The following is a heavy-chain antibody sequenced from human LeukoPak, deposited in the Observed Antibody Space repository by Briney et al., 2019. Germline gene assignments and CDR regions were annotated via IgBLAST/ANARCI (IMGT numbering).Heavy chain of an antibody. Sequence: GESLKISCKGSGYSFTSYWIGWVRQMPGKGLEWMGIIYPGDSDTRYSPSFQGQVTFSADKSINTAYLQWNSLKASDAAIYYCARVGVRGVNGRAYFDYWGQGTLVTVSS. CDR1: GYSFTSYW. CDR3: ARVGVRGVNGRAYFDY. CDR2: IYPGDSDT. D-gene: IGHD3-10*01. J-gene: IGHJ4*02. V-gene: IGHV5-51*01.